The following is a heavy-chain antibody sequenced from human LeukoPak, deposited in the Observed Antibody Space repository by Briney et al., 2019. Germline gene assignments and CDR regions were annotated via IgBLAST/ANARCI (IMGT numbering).Heavy chain of an antibody. CDR3: AHSSYYDVLEGIDY. CDR2: IHWNDDK. J-gene: IGHJ4*02. D-gene: IGHD3-9*01. V-gene: IGHV2-5*01. CDR1: GFSLSTSGVG. Sequence: SGPTLVKPTQTLTLTCTFSGFSLSTSGVGVGWIRQPPGKALEWLALIHWNDDKRYSPSLRNRLTITKDTSKNQVVPTVTNMDPVDTATYYCAHSSYYDVLEGIDYWGQGTLVTVSS.